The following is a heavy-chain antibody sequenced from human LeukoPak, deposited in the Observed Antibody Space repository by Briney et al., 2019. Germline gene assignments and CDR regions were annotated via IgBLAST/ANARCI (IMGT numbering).Heavy chain of an antibody. CDR3: ARDLFPYYYDSSGYFFDY. CDR1: GFTVSSNY. J-gene: IGHJ4*02. Sequence: GGSLRLSCAASGFTVSSNYMSWVRQAPGKGLVWVSRINSDGSSTSYADSVKGRFTISRDNAKNTLYLQMNSLRAEDTAVYYCARDLFPYYYDSSGYFFDYWGQGTLVTVSS. V-gene: IGHV3-74*01. CDR2: INSDGSST. D-gene: IGHD3-22*01.